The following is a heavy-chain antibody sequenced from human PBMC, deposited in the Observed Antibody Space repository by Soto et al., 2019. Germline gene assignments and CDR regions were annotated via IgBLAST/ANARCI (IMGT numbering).Heavy chain of an antibody. Sequence: PVKVSCKASGGTFSSYAISWVRQAPGQGLEWMGGIIPIFGTANYAQKFQGRVTITADKSTSTAYMELSGLRSEDTAVYYCARDPSVPRPFYYGMDVWGQGTTVTVSS. V-gene: IGHV1-69*06. CDR3: ARDPSVPRPFYYGMDV. J-gene: IGHJ6*02. CDR1: GGTFSSYA. CDR2: IIPIFGTA.